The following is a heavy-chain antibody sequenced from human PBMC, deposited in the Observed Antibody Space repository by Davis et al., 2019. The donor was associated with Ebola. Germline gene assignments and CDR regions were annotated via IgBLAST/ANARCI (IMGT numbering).Heavy chain of an antibody. CDR3: ARSDVLRFLEWLSGPGWFDP. J-gene: IGHJ5*02. Sequence: SETLSLTCTVSGGSISSSSYYWGWIRQPPGKGLEWIGSIYYSGSTYYNPSLKSRVTISVDTSKNQFSLKLSSVTAADTAVYYCARSDVLRFLEWLSGPGWFDPWGQGTLVTVSS. V-gene: IGHV4-39*01. D-gene: IGHD3-3*01. CDR1: GGSISSSSYY. CDR2: IYYSGST.